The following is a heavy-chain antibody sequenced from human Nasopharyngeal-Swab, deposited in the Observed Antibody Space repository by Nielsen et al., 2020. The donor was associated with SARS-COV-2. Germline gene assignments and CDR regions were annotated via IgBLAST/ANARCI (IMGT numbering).Heavy chain of an antibody. CDR3: ARARWAARSFDY. J-gene: IGHJ4*02. CDR2: ISSSSSTI. V-gene: IGHV3-48*02. D-gene: IGHD6-6*01. Sequence: GGFLRPSCAASGFTSSSYSMNWVCQAPGKGLEWVSYISSSSSTIYYADSVKGRFTISRDNAKNSLYLQMNSLRDEDTAVYYCARARWAARSFDYWGQGTLVTVSS. CDR1: GFTSSSYS.